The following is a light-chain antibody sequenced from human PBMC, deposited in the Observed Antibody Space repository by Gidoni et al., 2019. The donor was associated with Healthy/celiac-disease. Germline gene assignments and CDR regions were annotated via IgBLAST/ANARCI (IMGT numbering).Light chain of an antibody. J-gene: IGKJ1*01. CDR2: AAS. Sequence: RVTITCRASQSISSYLNWYQQKPGKAPKLLIYAASSLQSGVPSRFSGSGSGTDFTLTISSLQPEDFATYYCQQSYSTPRTFGQGTKVEIK. CDR3: QQSYSTPRT. V-gene: IGKV1-39*01. CDR1: QSISSY.